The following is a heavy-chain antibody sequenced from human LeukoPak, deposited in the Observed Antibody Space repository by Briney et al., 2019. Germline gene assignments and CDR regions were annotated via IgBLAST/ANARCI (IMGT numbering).Heavy chain of an antibody. CDR1: GFTFSNAW. CDR3: ATLGGGPAAE. J-gene: IGHJ1*01. Sequence: GGSLRLSCAASGFTFSNAWMSWVRQAPGKGLEWVGRSKRKTDGETTDYVAPVKGRFTVSRNDSKNTLYLQMNSMKIEDTAVYYCATLGGGPAAEWGKGTLVNVS. CDR2: SKRKTDGETT. D-gene: IGHD6-13*01. V-gene: IGHV3-15*01.